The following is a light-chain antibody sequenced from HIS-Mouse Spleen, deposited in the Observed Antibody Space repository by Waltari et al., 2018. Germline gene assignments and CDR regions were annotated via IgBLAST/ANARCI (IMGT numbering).Light chain of an antibody. Sequence: QSALTQPRSVSGSPGQSVTIPCTVTSSDVGGYNYVSWYQQHPGKAPKLMIYDVSKRPSGVPDRFSGSKSGNTASLTISGLQAEDEADYYCCSFAGSYTGVFGTGTKVTVL. CDR2: DVS. V-gene: IGLV2-11*01. J-gene: IGLJ1*01. CDR3: CSFAGSYTGV. CDR1: SSDVGGYNY.